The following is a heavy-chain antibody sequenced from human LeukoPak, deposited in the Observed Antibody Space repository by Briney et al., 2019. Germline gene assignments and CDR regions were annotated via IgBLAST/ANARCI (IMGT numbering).Heavy chain of an antibody. CDR2: ISSSSSYI. J-gene: IGHJ4*02. CDR3: ARNYYDSSGYSPFFDY. CDR1: GFTFSSYS. Sequence: PGGSLRLSCAASGFTFSSYSMNWVRQAPGKGLEWVSSISSSSSYIYYADSVKGRFFFSRDNAKNTLYLQLNSLRAEDTAVYYCARNYYDSSGYSPFFDYWGQGTLVTVSS. D-gene: IGHD3-22*01. V-gene: IGHV3-21*04.